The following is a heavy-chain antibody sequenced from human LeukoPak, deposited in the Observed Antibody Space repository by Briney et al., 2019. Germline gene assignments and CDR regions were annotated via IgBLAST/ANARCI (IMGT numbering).Heavy chain of an antibody. CDR1: GGSFSGYY. D-gene: IGHD3-10*01. V-gene: IGHV4-34*01. CDR2: INHSGST. Sequence: TSETLSLTCAVYGGSFSGYYWSWIRQPPGKGLEWIGEINHSGSTNYTPSLKSRVTISVDTSKNQFSLKLSSVTAADTAVYYCARGSRVVRGVIKKAFDIWGQGTMVTVSS. J-gene: IGHJ3*02. CDR3: ARGSRVVRGVIKKAFDI.